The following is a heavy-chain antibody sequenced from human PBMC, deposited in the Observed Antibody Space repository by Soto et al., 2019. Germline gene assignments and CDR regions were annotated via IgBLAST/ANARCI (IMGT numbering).Heavy chain of an antibody. Sequence: GGSLRLSCSASGFSISNFGMFWVRQAPGRGLEWISFISRSHSDIYYADSVKGRFTISRDNAKNSMFLQMSSLRDEDRAVYYCAIGEWLSTSYFNFWGKGTLVTVSS. CDR3: AIGEWLSTSYFNF. V-gene: IGHV3-21*05. CDR1: GFSISNFG. D-gene: IGHD3-3*01. CDR2: ISRSHSDI. J-gene: IGHJ4*02.